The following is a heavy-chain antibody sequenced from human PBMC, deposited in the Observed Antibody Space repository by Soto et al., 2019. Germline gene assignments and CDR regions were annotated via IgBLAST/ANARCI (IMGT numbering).Heavy chain of an antibody. CDR2: IYYSGST. V-gene: IGHV4-59*01. CDR3: ARGPFCSGGICYRWGGYYYVLAV. Sequence: PSETLSLTCTVSGGSISSYYWSWIRQPPGKGLEWIGYIYYSGSTNYNPSLKSRVTISVDTSKNQFSLKLSSVTAADTAVYYCARGPFCSGGICYRWGGYYYVLAVWGQGSTVTVSS. CDR1: GGSISSYY. J-gene: IGHJ6*02. D-gene: IGHD2-15*01.